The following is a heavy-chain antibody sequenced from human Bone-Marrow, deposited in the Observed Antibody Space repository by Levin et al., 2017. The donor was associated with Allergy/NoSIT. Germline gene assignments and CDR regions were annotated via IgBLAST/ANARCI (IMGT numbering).Heavy chain of an antibody. D-gene: IGHD6-19*01. CDR2: IDPSDSYT. CDR1: GYSFTSYW. CDR3: ARHGKYRDSMGGPNGIAVAGTPDNWFDP. Sequence: GESLKISCKGSGYSFTSYWISWVRQMPGKGLEWMGRIDPSDSYTNYSPSFQGHVTISADKSISTAYLQWSSLKASDTAMYYCARHGKYRDSMGGPNGIAVAGTPDNWFDPWGQGTLVTVSS. V-gene: IGHV5-10-1*01. J-gene: IGHJ5*02.